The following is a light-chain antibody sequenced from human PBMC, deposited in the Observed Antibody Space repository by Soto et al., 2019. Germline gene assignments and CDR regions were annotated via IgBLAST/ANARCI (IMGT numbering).Light chain of an antibody. CDR3: QQRSNWPPLT. CDR2: GAS. J-gene: IGKJ4*01. CDR1: QSVSGSY. V-gene: IGKV3-11*01. Sequence: ERVLTQSPGTLSLSPGERATLSCRTSQSVSGSYLVWYQQKPGQAPRLLIYGASNRATGIPARFSGSGSGTDFTLTISSLEPEDFAVYYCQQRSNWPPLTFGGGTKVDIK.